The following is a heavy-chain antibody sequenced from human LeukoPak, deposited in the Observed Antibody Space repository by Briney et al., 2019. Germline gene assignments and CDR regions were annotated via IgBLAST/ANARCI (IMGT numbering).Heavy chain of an antibody. Sequence: GASVKVSCKASGYTFTSYGISWVRQAPGQGLEWMGWISAYNGNTNYAQKLQGRVTMTTDTSTSTAYMELRSLRSDDTAVYYCARELTGTTTRGWFDPWGQGTLVTVSS. CDR3: ARELTGTTTRGWFDP. CDR1: GYTFTSYG. J-gene: IGHJ5*02. V-gene: IGHV1-18*01. CDR2: ISAYNGNT. D-gene: IGHD1-7*01.